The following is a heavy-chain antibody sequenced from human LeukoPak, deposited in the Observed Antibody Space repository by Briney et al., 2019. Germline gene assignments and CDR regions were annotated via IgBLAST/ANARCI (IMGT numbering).Heavy chain of an antibody. D-gene: IGHD5-12*01. CDR2: ISSSSFTI. V-gene: IGHV3-48*04. Sequence: GGSLRLSCAASGFTFSTYSMNWVRQAPGKGLEWVSYISSSSFTIHYADSVKGRFTISRDNAKSSLYLQMNSLRAEDTAVYYCARVPVWWLRGAIDYWGQGTLVTVSS. J-gene: IGHJ4*02. CDR3: ARVPVWWLRGAIDY. CDR1: GFTFSTYS.